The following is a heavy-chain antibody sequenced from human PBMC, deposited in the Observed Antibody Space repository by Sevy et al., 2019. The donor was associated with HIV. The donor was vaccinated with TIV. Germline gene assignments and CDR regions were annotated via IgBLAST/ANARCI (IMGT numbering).Heavy chain of an antibody. V-gene: IGHV3-30*01. Sequence: GGSLRLSCSASGFIFSGYSMHWVRQSPGKGLEWVAVISYDGRKTYYADSVKGRFTISRDSSENTLYLQMNSLRAEDTSVYFCARDREDRSGWYFFDYRGQGTLVTVSS. D-gene: IGHD6-19*01. CDR2: ISYDGRKT. CDR1: GFIFSGYS. J-gene: IGHJ4*02. CDR3: ARDREDRSGWYFFDY.